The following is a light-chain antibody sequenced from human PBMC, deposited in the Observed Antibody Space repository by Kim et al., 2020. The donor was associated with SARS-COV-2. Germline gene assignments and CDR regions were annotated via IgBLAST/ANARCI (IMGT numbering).Light chain of an antibody. CDR3: QQYYDTPYT. Sequence: TVTINCKSSQSVLYSSNNNDYLAWYQQKQGQPPQLLIYWASTRESGVPDRFRGSGSGTDFTLTISSLQAADVAVYYCQQYYDTPYTFGQGTKLEI. J-gene: IGKJ2*01. CDR2: WAS. V-gene: IGKV4-1*01. CDR1: QSVLYSSNNNDY.